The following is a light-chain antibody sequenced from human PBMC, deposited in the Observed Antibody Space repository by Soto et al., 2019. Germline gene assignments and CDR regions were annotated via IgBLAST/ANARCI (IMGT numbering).Light chain of an antibody. CDR2: GNS. V-gene: IGLV1-40*01. J-gene: IGLJ1*01. CDR3: QSYDSSLSSPYV. CDR1: SSNIGTGSD. Sequence: QSVLTQPPSVSGAPGQRVTISCTGSSSNIGTGSDVHWYQQLPGTAPKLLIYGNSNRPSGVPDRFSGSFSGTSAPLAITGLQAEDEADYYCQSYDSSLSSPYVFGTGTKVTVL.